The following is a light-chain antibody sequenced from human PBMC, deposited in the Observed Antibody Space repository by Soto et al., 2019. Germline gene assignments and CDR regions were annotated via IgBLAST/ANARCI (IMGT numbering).Light chain of an antibody. V-gene: IGLV4-69*01. CDR1: SGHSSYA. Sequence: QSVLTQSPSASASLGASVKLTCTLSSGHSSYAIAWHQQQPEKGPRYLMKLNSDGSHSKGDGVPDRFSGSSSVAERYLTISSLQSEDEADYDCQTWGTGVVFGGGTKLTVL. CDR2: LNSDGSH. CDR3: QTWGTGVV. J-gene: IGLJ2*01.